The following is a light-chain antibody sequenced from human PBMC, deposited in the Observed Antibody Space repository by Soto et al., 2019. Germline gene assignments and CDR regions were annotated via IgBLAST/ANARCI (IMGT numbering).Light chain of an antibody. CDR1: QDITNY. V-gene: IGKV1-33*01. J-gene: IGKJ2*02. CDR3: QQFDSVPCT. Sequence: QMTQSPSSLSAAVGDRVTITCQASQDITNYLIWYQQKTWKAPKLLIYDASSLGTGVSSRFSGSGSGTHFTLTISSLQPEDIATYYCQQFDSVPCTFGQGTKLEIK. CDR2: DAS.